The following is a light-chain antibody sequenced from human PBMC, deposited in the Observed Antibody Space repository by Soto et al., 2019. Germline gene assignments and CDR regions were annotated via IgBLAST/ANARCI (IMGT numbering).Light chain of an antibody. CDR1: SSNIGSNT. Sequence: QSVLTQPPSASGTPGQRVTISCSGSSSNIGSNTVNWYQQLPGTAPKLLIYSNNRRPSGVPDRFSGSKSGNSASLAISGLQSEDEADYYCAACDDSLNGPVFGGGTKLPVL. J-gene: IGLJ2*01. CDR2: SNN. CDR3: AACDDSLNGPV. V-gene: IGLV1-44*01.